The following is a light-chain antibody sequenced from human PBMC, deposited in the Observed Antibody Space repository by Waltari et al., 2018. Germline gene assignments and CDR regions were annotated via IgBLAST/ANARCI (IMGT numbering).Light chain of an antibody. Sequence: DIQMTQSPSSLSESVGDRVTITCRASQSIATRLNWYQQKPGKAPKVLVYDASTLQRGVPSRFSGSASGTHFTLTISSLQPEDSATYYCQQSSNLPYTFGQGTTLEIK. CDR2: DAS. CDR3: QQSSNLPYT. CDR1: QSIATR. J-gene: IGKJ2*01. V-gene: IGKV1-39*01.